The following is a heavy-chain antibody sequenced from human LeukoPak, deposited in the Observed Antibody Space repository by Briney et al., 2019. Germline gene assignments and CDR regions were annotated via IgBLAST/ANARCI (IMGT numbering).Heavy chain of an antibody. CDR3: ARVPGVVAATYYYYGMDV. CDR2: IWYDGSNK. J-gene: IGHJ6*02. Sequence: GGSLRLSCAASGFTFSSYGMHWVRQAPGNGLEWVAVIWYDGSNKYYADSVKGRFTISRDNSKNTLYLQMNSLRAEDTAVYYCARVPGVVAATYYYYGMDVWGQGTTVTVSS. CDR1: GFTFSSYG. D-gene: IGHD2-15*01. V-gene: IGHV3-33*01.